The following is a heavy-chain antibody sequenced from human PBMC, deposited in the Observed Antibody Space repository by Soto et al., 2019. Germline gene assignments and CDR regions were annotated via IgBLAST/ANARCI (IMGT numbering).Heavy chain of an antibody. Sequence: GGSLRISCAASGFTFSNYAMSWVRQAPGKGLEWVSGISASGRDTYYADSVKDRFTISRDNSKNTVFLQLNSLRADDTAIYYCAKGKSSGWYYFDYWGQGTPVSV. J-gene: IGHJ4*02. CDR2: ISASGRDT. D-gene: IGHD6-19*01. V-gene: IGHV3-23*01. CDR1: GFTFSNYA. CDR3: AKGKSSGWYYFDY.